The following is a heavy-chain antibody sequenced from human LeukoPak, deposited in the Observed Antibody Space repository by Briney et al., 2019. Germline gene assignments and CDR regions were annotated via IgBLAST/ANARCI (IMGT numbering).Heavy chain of an antibody. V-gene: IGHV4-59*01. D-gene: IGHD2-2*01. CDR3: ARGRGYAAPFDY. J-gene: IGHJ4*02. CDR2: IYYTGST. Sequence: SSETLSLTCTVSGGFMSGYSWSWIRQPPGKGLEWIGYIYYTGSTNYNPSLKSRVTISVDTSKNQFSLKLSSVTAADTAVYYCARGRGYAAPFDYWGQGTLVTVSS. CDR1: GGFMSGYS.